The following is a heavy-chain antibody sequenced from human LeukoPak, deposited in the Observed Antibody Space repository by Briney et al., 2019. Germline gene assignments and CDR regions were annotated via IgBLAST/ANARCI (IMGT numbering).Heavy chain of an antibody. D-gene: IGHD3-10*01. V-gene: IGHV4-39*02. Sequence: SETLSLTCTVSGDSISSSSYCWDWIRQPPGKGLEWIGNIYNSANTHYNPSLKTRITMSVDTSKNQFSLKLSSVTAADTAVYYCARDSYIIGRGFDPWGHGTLVTVSS. CDR3: ARDSYIIGRGFDP. CDR2: IYNSANT. J-gene: IGHJ5*02. CDR1: GDSISSSSYC.